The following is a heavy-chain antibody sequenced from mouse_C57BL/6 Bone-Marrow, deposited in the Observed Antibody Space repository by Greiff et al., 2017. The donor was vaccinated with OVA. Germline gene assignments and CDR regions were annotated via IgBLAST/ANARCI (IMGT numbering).Heavy chain of an antibody. V-gene: IGHV1-81*01. CDR3: ARSPCYNCSSIDD. J-gene: IGHJ2*01. Sequence: VQLQQSGAELARPGASVKLSCKASGYTFTSYGISWVKQRTGQGLEWIGEIYPRSGNTYYNEKFKGKATLTADKYSSRAYMELRSLTSADSAVDFCARSPCYNCSSIDDGGKGTTLTVSS. D-gene: IGHD1-1*01. CDR1: GYTFTSYG. CDR2: IYPRSGNT.